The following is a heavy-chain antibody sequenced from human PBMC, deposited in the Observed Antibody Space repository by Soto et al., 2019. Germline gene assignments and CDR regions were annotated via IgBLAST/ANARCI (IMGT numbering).Heavy chain of an antibody. CDR2: IIPIFGTA. D-gene: IGHD5-18*01. V-gene: IGHV1-69*13. CDR3: ASAMTVDTAMDFDY. CDR1: GGTFSSYA. Sequence: SVKVSCKASGGTFSSYAISWVRQAPGQGLEWMGGIIPIFGTANYAQKFQGRVTITADESTSTAYMELSSLRSEDTAVYYCASAMTVDTAMDFDYWGQGTLVTVSS. J-gene: IGHJ4*02.